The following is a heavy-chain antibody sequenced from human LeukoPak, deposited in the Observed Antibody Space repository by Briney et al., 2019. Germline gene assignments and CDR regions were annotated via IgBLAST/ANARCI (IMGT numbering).Heavy chain of an antibody. CDR3: ARGPYYDFWSGYSHDFGY. Sequence: SETLSLTCAVYGGSFSGYYWSWIRQPPGKGLEWIGEINHSGSTNYNPSLKSRVTISVDTSKNQFSLKLSSVTAADTAVYYCARGPYYDFWSGYSHDFGYWGQGTLVTVSS. CDR2: INHSGST. D-gene: IGHD3-3*01. V-gene: IGHV4-34*01. J-gene: IGHJ4*02. CDR1: GGSFSGYY.